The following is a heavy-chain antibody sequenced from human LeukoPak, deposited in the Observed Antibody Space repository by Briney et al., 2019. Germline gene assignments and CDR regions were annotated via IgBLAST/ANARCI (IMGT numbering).Heavy chain of an antibody. D-gene: IGHD1-1*01. CDR1: GFTFSSFD. CDR2: IGTASDT. J-gene: IGHJ6*03. Sequence: QAGGSLRLSCAASGFTFSSFDMHWVRQPTGQGLEWVSTIGTASDTYYPGSVEGRFTLSRDKAKNSLYLQMNSLTAGDTAVYYCARGPPRGKYYYMDVWGKGTTVTVSS. V-gene: IGHV3-13*01. CDR3: ARGPPRGKYYYMDV.